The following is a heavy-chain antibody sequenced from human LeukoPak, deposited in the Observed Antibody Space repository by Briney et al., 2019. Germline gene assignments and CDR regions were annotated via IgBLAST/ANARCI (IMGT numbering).Heavy chain of an antibody. V-gene: IGHV4-34*01. CDR3: ARGPHFDWLSTSYYYYGMDV. CDR1: GGSFSGYY. J-gene: IGHJ6*02. Sequence: SETLSLTCAVYGGSFSGYYWSWIRQPPGKGLEWIGEINHSGSTNYNPSPKSRVTISVDTSKNQFSLKLSSVTAADTAVYYCARGPHFDWLSTSYYYYGMDVWGQGTTVTVSS. CDR2: INHSGST. D-gene: IGHD3-9*01.